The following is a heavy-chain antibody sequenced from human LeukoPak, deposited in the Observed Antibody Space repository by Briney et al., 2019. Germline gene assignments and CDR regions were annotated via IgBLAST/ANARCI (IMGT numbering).Heavy chain of an antibody. CDR1: GGSFSGYY. CDR2: INHSGST. D-gene: IGHD2-2*02. J-gene: IGHJ4*02. CDR3: ARRRYCSSTSCYKGEFDY. Sequence: PSETLSLTCAVYGGSFSGYYWSWIRQPPGKGLEWIGEINHSGSTNYNPSLKSRVTISVDTSKNQFSLKLSSVTAADTAVYYCARRRYCSSTSCYKGEFDYWGQGTLATVSS. V-gene: IGHV4-34*01.